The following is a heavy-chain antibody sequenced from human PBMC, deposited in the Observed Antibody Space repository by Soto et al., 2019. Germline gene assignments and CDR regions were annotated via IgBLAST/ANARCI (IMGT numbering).Heavy chain of an antibody. CDR1: GFAFSSYE. Sequence: EVQLVESGGGLVQPGGSLRLSCAASGFAFSSYEMNWVRQAPGKGLEWVSYISSSATTIYYADSVKGRFTLSRDNAKSSLYLQMNSLRAEDAAVYYCAIDRDSDTFFPYFYGMDVWGQGTTVTVSS. J-gene: IGHJ6*02. D-gene: IGHD3-16*01. V-gene: IGHV3-48*03. CDR3: AIDRDSDTFFPYFYGMDV. CDR2: ISSSATTI.